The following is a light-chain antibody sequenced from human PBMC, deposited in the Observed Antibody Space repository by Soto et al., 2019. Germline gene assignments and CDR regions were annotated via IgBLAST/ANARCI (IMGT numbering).Light chain of an antibody. CDR1: QSVYNRY. J-gene: IGKJ5*01. CDR2: GAS. V-gene: IGKV3-20*01. Sequence: EIVLTQSPGTLSLSPGESATLSFRVSQSVYNRYLAWYQHKPGQAPRLLIYGASSRATGIPDRFSGSGSGTDFTLTISRLEPEDFAVYYCQQYGSSITFGQGTRLEIK. CDR3: QQYGSSIT.